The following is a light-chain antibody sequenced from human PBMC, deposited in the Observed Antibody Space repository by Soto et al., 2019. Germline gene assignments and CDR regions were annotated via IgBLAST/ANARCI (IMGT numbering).Light chain of an antibody. V-gene: IGLV2-8*01. CDR1: SRDDGGYNY. CDR2: EVG. J-gene: IGLJ1*01. Sequence: LTQPPSASGSPGQSVTISCTGTSRDDGGYNYVSWYQQHPGKDPKLMIYEVGKRPSGVPLRFSGSKSGNTASLTVSWFQALDEADYYCSSYAGSNNLGVFGTGTKVTV. CDR3: SSYAGSNNLGV.